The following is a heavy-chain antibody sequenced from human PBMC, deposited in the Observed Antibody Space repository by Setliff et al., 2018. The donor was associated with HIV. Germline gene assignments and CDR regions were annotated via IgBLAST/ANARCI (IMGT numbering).Heavy chain of an antibody. CDR1: GGPISGFNYY. CDR2: ISYSGDT. J-gene: IGHJ5*02. CDR3: ARHRGVGGTSGWFGITGFDR. Sequence: ETLSLTCTVAGGPISGFNYYWGWLRQPPGKGLEWIASISYSGDTYYKASLKSRLTVSADTSKNQFFLNLTSVTAADTAVYFWARHRGVGGTSGWFGITGFDRWGQGTWSPSPQ. D-gene: IGHD6-19*01. V-gene: IGHV4-39*01.